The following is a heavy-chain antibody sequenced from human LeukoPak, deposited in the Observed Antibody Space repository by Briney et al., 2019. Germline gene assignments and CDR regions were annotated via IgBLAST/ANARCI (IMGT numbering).Heavy chain of an antibody. J-gene: IGHJ4*02. Sequence: SETLSLTCTVSGASISSTNYYWVWIRQAPGKGLEWLGSLYYNGKTYYNPSLKSRLTISEDMSKNQFSLRLSSVTAADTAVYYCARDSSGIQVWLTLDSWGQGFLVTVSS. CDR3: ARDSSGIQVWLTLDS. V-gene: IGHV4-39*07. CDR1: GASISSTNYY. D-gene: IGHD1-14*01. CDR2: LYYNGKT.